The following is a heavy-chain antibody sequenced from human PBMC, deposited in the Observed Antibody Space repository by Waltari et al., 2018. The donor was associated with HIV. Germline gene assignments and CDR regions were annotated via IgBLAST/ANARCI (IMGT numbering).Heavy chain of an antibody. V-gene: IGHV3-72*01. D-gene: IGHD3-22*01. J-gene: IGHJ3*02. CDR3: ARTYHYDSSGPDAFDI. CDR2: TRNKANSYTT. CDR1: GITFSDPY. Sequence: EVQLVESGGGLVQPGGYLRLSCAAPGITFSDPYMDWFHQAPGKGLEWVGRTRNKANSYTTEYAASVKGRFTISRDDSKNSLYLQMNSLKTEDTAVYYCARTYHYDSSGPDAFDIWGQGTMVTVSS.